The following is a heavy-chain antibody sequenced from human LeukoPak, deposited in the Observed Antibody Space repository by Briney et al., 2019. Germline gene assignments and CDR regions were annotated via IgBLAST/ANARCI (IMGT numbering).Heavy chain of an antibody. CDR1: GYTFTGYY. Sequence: ASVKVSCKASGYTFTGYYMHWVRQAPGQGLEWMGRINPNGGGTNYAQKFQGRVTMTRDTSISTAYMELSRLRSDDTAVYYCARSAVNIVVVVAATQDMDVWGQGTTVTVSS. J-gene: IGHJ6*02. CDR2: INPNGGGT. D-gene: IGHD2-15*01. V-gene: IGHV1-2*06. CDR3: ARSAVNIVVVVAATQDMDV.